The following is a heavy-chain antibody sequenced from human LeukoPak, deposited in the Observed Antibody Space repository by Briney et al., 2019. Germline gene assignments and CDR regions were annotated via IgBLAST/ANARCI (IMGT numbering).Heavy chain of an antibody. CDR2: IKQDGSEK. CDR1: GFTFSSYW. Sequence: GGSLRLSCAASGFTFSSYWMSWVRQAPGKGLEWVANIKQDGSEKYYVDSVKGRFTISRDNAKNSLYLQMNSLRAEDTAVYYCARPKRDGWFDYWGQGTLVTVSP. J-gene: IGHJ4*02. D-gene: IGHD5-24*01. CDR3: ARPKRDGWFDY. V-gene: IGHV3-7*01.